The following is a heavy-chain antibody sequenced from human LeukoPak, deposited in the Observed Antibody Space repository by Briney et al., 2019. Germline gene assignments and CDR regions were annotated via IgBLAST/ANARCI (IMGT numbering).Heavy chain of an antibody. CDR1: GFTFSSYA. Sequence: GGSLRLSCAASGFTFSSYAMHWVRQAPGKGLEWVAVISYDGSNKYYADSVKGRFTISRDNSKNTLYLQMNSLRAEDTAVYYCASAYCSSTSCYNWFDPWGQGTLVTVSS. CDR2: ISYDGSNK. V-gene: IGHV3-30-3*01. CDR3: ASAYCSSTSCYNWFDP. D-gene: IGHD2-2*01. J-gene: IGHJ5*02.